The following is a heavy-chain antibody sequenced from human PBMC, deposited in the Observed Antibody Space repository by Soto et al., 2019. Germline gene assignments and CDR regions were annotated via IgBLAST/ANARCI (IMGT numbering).Heavy chain of an antibody. CDR2: IWYDGSNK. D-gene: IGHD1-26*01. CDR3: ARDRWELPATPGPHYYFDY. Sequence: GGSLRLSCAASGFTFSSYGMHWVRQAPGKGLEWVAVIWYDGSNKYYADSVKGRFTISRDNSKNTLYLQMNSLRAEDTAVYYCARDRWELPATPGPHYYFDYWGQGTLVTVSS. V-gene: IGHV3-33*01. J-gene: IGHJ4*02. CDR1: GFTFSSYG.